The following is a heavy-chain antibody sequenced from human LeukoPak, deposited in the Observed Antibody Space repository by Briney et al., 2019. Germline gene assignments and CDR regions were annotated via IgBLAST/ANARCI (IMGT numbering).Heavy chain of an antibody. V-gene: IGHV3-21*01. CDR2: INHTSSSI. CDR1: GFTFSDYS. D-gene: IGHD3-22*01. J-gene: IGHJ4*02. Sequence: GGSLTLSCAASGFTFSDYSINWVLQPPGKGLEWVSSINHTSSSIYYADAVKGRFTISRDNAKSSLYLQMNSLTAEDTARYYCVRLRRNSDRSGYYYFYNYWGQGIQVTVSS. CDR3: VRLRRNSDRSGYYYFYNY.